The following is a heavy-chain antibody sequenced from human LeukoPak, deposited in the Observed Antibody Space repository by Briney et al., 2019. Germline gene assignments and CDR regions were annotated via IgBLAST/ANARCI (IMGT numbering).Heavy chain of an antibody. Sequence: SEALSLTCTVSGGSISSYYWGWIRQPPGKGLEWIGYIYYSGSTNYNPSLKSRVTISVDTSKNQFSLKLSSVTAADTAVYYCARGNYDSSGYYYFDYWGQGTLVTVSS. CDR3: ARGNYDSSGYYYFDY. V-gene: IGHV4-59*01. J-gene: IGHJ4*02. CDR2: IYYSGST. CDR1: GGSISSYY. D-gene: IGHD3-22*01.